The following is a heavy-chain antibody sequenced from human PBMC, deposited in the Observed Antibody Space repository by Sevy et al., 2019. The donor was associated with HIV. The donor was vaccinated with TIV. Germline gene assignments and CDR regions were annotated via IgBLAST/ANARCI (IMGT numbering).Heavy chain of an antibody. CDR3: AKVLARGVAVAGSAWGMDV. CDR2: ISGSGGTT. CDR1: GFTFSNYD. V-gene: IGHV3-23*01. J-gene: IGHJ6*02. D-gene: IGHD6-19*01. Sequence: GGSLRLSCAASGFTFSNYDMNWVRQAPGEGLEWVSAISGSGGTTYDADSVKGRFTISRDKSQNTLYLQMNSLRAEDTAVYYCAKVLARGVAVAGSAWGMDVWGQGTTVTVSS.